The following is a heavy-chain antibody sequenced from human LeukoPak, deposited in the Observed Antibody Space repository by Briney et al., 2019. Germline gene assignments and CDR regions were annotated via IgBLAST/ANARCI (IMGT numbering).Heavy chain of an antibody. J-gene: IGHJ4*02. V-gene: IGHV3-30-3*01. CDR1: GFTFSSYA. Sequence: PGGSLRLSCAASGFTFSSYAMHWVRQAPGKGLEWVAVISYDGSNKYHADSVKGRFTISRDNSKNTLYLQMNSLRAEDTAVYYCVRVRDGYNYYFDYWGQGTLVTVSS. CDR2: ISYDGSNK. D-gene: IGHD5-24*01. CDR3: VRVRDGYNYYFDY.